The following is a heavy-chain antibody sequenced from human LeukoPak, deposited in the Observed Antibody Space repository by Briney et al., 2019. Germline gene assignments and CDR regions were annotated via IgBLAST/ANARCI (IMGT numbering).Heavy chain of an antibody. V-gene: IGHV3-23*01. D-gene: IGHD2-8*01. CDR1: GSTFNNYA. CDR3: ARKTSGPNPFDF. J-gene: IGHJ4*02. Sequence: GGSLRLSCAASGSTFNNYAMSWVRQSPGKGLEWVSGISTSGLDTPYADSVKGRFTISRDNSKNTLYLQMNSLRVEDTAIYYCARKTSGPNPFDFWGQGTLVTVSS. CDR2: ISTSGLDT.